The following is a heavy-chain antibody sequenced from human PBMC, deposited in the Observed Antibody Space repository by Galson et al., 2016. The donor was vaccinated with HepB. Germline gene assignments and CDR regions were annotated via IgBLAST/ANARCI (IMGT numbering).Heavy chain of an antibody. J-gene: IGHJ4*02. CDR2: VSPADSDT. D-gene: IGHD3-16*01. Sequence: QSGAEVKKPGESLKISCKGSEYKFAHYWIGWVRQMPGKGLEWIGIVSPADSDTRYSPAFQGHVTVSADKSINTAYLQWSDLKASDTAMYYCARRAVTAGFRWSDYVWGSSPVYFDFWGQGTQVTVSS. V-gene: IGHV5-51*01. CDR1: EYKFAHYW. CDR3: ARRAVTAGFRWSDYVWGSSPVYFDF.